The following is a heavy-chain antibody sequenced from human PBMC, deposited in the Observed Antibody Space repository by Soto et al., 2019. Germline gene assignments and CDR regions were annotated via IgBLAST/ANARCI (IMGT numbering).Heavy chain of an antibody. Sequence: QVQLQESGPGLVKPSQTLSLTCTVSGGSISSGGYYWSWIRQHPGKGLEWIGYIYYSGRTYYNPSLQSLVTISVDTSKDQFSLKLSSVTAADTAVYYCARGGISSSWDFDYWGQGTLVTVSS. J-gene: IGHJ4*02. CDR1: GGSISSGGYY. CDR3: ARGGISSSWDFDY. V-gene: IGHV4-31*01. D-gene: IGHD6-13*01. CDR2: IYYSGRT.